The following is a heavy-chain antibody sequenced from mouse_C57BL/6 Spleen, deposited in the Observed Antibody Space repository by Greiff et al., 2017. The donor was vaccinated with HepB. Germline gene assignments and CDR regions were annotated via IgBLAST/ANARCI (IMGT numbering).Heavy chain of an antibody. D-gene: IGHD2-4*01. CDR1: GFTFSDYG. CDR3: ARRMITTTGYYYAMDY. CDR2: ISSGSSTI. Sequence: EVMLVESGGGLVKPGGSLKLSCAASGFTFSDYGMHWVRQAPEKGLEWVAYISSGSSTIYYADTVKGRFTISRDNATNTLFLQMTSLMSEDTAMYDCARRMITTTGYYYAMDYWGQGTSVTVSS. V-gene: IGHV5-17*01. J-gene: IGHJ4*01.